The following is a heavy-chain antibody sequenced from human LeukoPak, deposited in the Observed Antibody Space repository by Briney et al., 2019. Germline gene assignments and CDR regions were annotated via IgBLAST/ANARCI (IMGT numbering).Heavy chain of an antibody. J-gene: IGHJ4*02. CDR2: ISSSGSTI. D-gene: IGHD6-13*01. CDR1: GFTFSDYY. CDR3: ASRFAGIAAAFDY. V-gene: IGHV3-11*01. Sequence: NPGGSLRLSCAASGFTFSDYYMSWIRQAPGKGLEWVSYISSSGSTIYYADSVKGRFTISRDNAKNSLYLQMNSQRAEDTAVYYCASRFAGIAAAFDYWGQGTLVTVSS.